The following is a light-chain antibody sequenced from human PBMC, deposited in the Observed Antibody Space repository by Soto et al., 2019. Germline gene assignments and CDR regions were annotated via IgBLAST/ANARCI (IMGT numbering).Light chain of an antibody. CDR2: MVY. CDR3: QHHDYYSPSWP. J-gene: IGKJ1*01. CDR1: QNISTY. Sequence: DIQMMQYPSTMSVSVGARATIPCRASQNISTYLAWYQQKPGKAPQLPIYMVYSLESEATSRSSGSGAGTEFTLTISSMKPDDSETYYCQHHDYYSPSWPFGQGTKVDIK. V-gene: IGKV1-5*03.